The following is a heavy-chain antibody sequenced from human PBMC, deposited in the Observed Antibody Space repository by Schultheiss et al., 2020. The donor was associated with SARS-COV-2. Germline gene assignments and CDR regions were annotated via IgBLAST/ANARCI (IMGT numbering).Heavy chain of an antibody. Sequence: SETLSLTCTVSGGSISSYYWSWIRQPPGKGLEWIGYIYYSGSTNYNPSLKSRVTISVDTSKNQFSLKLSSVTAADTAVYYCARGGIGDILTGPYTVWFDPWGQGALVTVSS. CDR3: ARGGIGDILTGPYTVWFDP. D-gene: IGHD3-9*01. CDR2: IYYSGST. J-gene: IGHJ5*02. CDR1: GGSISSYY. V-gene: IGHV4-59*01.